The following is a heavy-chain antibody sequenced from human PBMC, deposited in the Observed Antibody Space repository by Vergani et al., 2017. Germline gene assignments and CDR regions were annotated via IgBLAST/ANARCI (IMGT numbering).Heavy chain of an antibody. CDR1: GGSISSYY. CDR2: IYYSGIT. J-gene: IGHJ4*02. D-gene: IGHD3-3*02. CDR3: ARGGAVSTDLDY. Sequence: QVQLQESGPGLVKPSETLSLTCTVSGGSISSYYWSWTRQPPGKGLEWIGYIYYSGITNYNPSLKSPVTISVDTSKNQFSLNLSSVTAADTAVYYCARGGAVSTDLDYWGQGTLVTVSS. V-gene: IGHV4-59*01.